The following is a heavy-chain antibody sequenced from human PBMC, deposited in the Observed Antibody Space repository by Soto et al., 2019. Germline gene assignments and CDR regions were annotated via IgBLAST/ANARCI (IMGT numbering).Heavy chain of an antibody. CDR3: ARSKGHLLTLTYFDY. CDR1: GGSISSGGYY. CDR2: IYYSGST. D-gene: IGHD3-10*01. V-gene: IGHV4-31*03. J-gene: IGHJ4*02. Sequence: SETLSLTCTVSGGSISSGGYYWSWIRQHPGKGLEWIGYIYYSGSTYYNPPLKSRVTISVDTSKNQFSLKLSSVTAADTAVYYCARSKGHLLTLTYFDYWGQGTLGTVSS.